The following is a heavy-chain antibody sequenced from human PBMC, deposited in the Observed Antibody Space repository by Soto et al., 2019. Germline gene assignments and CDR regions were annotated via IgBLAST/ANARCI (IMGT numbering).Heavy chain of an antibody. D-gene: IGHD6-19*01. CDR1: GFTFSDYA. J-gene: IGHJ4*02. CDR3: AKGGRQWLVTSAFSY. Sequence: VQLVESGGGVVQPGRSLRLSCAASGFTFSDYAMHWVRQAPGKGLEWVAVVSHDGRNTHYADSVKGRFTISRDSSKNPVALEMTSLRAEDTAVYYCAKGGRQWLVTSAFSYWGQGALVTVSS. CDR2: VSHDGRNT. V-gene: IGHV3-30*18.